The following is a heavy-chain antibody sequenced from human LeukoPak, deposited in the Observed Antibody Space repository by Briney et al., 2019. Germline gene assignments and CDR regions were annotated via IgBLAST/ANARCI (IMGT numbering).Heavy chain of an antibody. CDR1: GGSISSSSSY. Sequence: SETLSLTCTVSGGSISSSSSYWGWIRQPPWKGLEWIASIYYSRSTYYNPSLKSRVTISVDTSKNQCTLKLSSLTAADTTTFYCASSHYDFWGGYRIDYWGEGTLVTVSS. V-gene: IGHV4-39*01. CDR3: ASSHYDFWGGYRIDY. D-gene: IGHD3-3*01. J-gene: IGHJ4*02. CDR2: IYYSRST.